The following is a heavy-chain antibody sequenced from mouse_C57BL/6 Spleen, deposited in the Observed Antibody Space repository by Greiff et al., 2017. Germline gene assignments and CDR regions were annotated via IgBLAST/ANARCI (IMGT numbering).Heavy chain of an antibody. CDR2: INPGRGGT. D-gene: IGHD1-1*01. CDR1: GYAFTNYL. CDR3: ARWCTTVVAGY. J-gene: IGHJ2*01. Sequence: VQLQQSGAELVRPGTSVKVSCKASGYAFTNYLLEWVKQRPGQGLEWIGVINPGRGGTNYNEKFKGKATLTADKSSSTAYMQLSSLTSEYSAVYFCARWCTTVVAGYWGQGTTLTVSS. V-gene: IGHV1-54*01.